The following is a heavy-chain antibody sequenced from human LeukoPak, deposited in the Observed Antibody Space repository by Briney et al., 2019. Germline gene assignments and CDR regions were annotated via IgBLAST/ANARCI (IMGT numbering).Heavy chain of an antibody. CDR1: GGSISSGFYD. J-gene: IGHJ6*03. V-gene: IGHV4-61*09. Sequence: KSSETLSLTCTVSGGSISSGFYDWYWIRQPAGKGLEWIGHIYTSKSMNYNPSLKSRVTISVDTSKNQFSLKLSSVTAADTAVYYCARLRLGELSPDYGDKYYYYMDVWGKGTTVTVSS. CDR2: IYTSKSM. D-gene: IGHD3-16*02. CDR3: ARLRLGELSPDYGDKYYYYMDV.